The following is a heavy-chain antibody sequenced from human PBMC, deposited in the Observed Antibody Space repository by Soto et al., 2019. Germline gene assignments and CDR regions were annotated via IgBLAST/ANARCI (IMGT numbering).Heavy chain of an antibody. CDR1: GETFDDYY. V-gene: IGHV1-46*02. Sequence: QVQLDQSGAEVRKPGASVRISCKTSGETFDDYYVHWVRQAPGQGIEWIRKIYPSGGATTFSQKFRGRATLTRDTSTTTVYMDLSGLTSEDTAIYYCARDLIYNFYDFWGQGTQVTVSS. CDR2: IYPSGGAT. J-gene: IGHJ4*02. CDR3: ARDLIYNFYDF. D-gene: IGHD3-3*01.